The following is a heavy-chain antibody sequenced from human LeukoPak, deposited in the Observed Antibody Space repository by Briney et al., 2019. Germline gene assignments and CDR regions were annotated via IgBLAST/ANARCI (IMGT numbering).Heavy chain of an antibody. J-gene: IGHJ5*02. D-gene: IGHD2-15*01. CDR3: ARVCGGSCTA. CDR2: IRTYNGNT. Sequence: GASVKVSCKASGYTFTNYKIIWVRQAPGQGLEWMGWIRTYNGNTHYAQKLQGRVSMPTDTSTRTAYMELRSLRSDDTAVYYCARVCGGSCTAWGQGTLVTVSS. V-gene: IGHV1-18*01. CDR1: GYTFTNYK.